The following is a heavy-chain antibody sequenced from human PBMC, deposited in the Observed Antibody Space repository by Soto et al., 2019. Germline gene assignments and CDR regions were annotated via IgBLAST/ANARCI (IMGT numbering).Heavy chain of an antibody. CDR1: GFMFTDYW. V-gene: IGHV3-7*01. J-gene: IGHJ3*02. CDR3: ARAGSRGEMPHSFVVAFVI. D-gene: IGHD2-21*01. CDR2: IKEDGSEK. Sequence: EVQLVESGGGLVQPGGSLRLSCAASGFMFTDYWMNWVRQAPGKGLEYVATIKEDGSEKYFVDSVKGRFTISRDNARNSLYLRMTSLRADDTAVYYCARAGSRGEMPHSFVVAFVIWGQGTLVTVSS.